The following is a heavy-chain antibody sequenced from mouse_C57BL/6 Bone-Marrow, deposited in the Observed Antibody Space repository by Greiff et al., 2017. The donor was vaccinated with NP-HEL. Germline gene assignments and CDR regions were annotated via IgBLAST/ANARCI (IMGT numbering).Heavy chain of an antibody. CDR3: ASTPHRYYYGSDY. Sequence: LVESGAELARPGASVKLSCKASGYTFTSYGISWVKQRTGQGLEWIGEIYPRSGNTYYNEKFKGKATLTADKSSSTAYMELRSPTSEDSAVYFCASTPHRYYYGSDYWGQGTTLTVSS. D-gene: IGHD1-1*01. CDR1: GYTFTSYG. V-gene: IGHV1-81*01. CDR2: IYPRSGNT. J-gene: IGHJ2*01.